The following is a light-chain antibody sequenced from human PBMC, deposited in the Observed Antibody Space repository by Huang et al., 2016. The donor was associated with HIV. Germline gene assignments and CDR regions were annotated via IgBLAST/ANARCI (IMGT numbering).Light chain of an antibody. Sequence: EIVLTQSPGTLSLSTGERATLSCRASQSVSSTYLAWYLQKPGQAPTLLIYGASSRATDIPDRFSGSGSGTDFTLTISRLEPEDFAVYYCHQYGSPPFTFGPGTKVDIK. V-gene: IGKV3-20*01. CDR1: QSVSSTY. CDR3: HQYGSPPFT. J-gene: IGKJ3*01. CDR2: GAS.